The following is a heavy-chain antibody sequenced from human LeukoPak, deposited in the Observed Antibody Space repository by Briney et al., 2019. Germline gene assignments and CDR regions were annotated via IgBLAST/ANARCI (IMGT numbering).Heavy chain of an antibody. Sequence: GRSLRLSCAASGFTFDDYGMSWVRQAPGKGLEWVSGINWNGGSTVYADSVKGRFTISRDNAKNSLYLQMNSLSAEDTALYYCARSRLLGAPARDYYYYMDVWGKGTTVTVSS. CDR1: GFTFDDYG. CDR3: ARSRLLGAPARDYYYYMDV. V-gene: IGHV3-20*04. D-gene: IGHD6-6*01. J-gene: IGHJ6*03. CDR2: INWNGGST.